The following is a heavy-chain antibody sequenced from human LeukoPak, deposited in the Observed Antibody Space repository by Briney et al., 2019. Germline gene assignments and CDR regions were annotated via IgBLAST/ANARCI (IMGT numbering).Heavy chain of an antibody. CDR1: GGTFSSYA. CDR3: ARHITMVRGVIGSYYYYGVDV. Sequence: SVKVSCKASGGTFSSYAISWVRQAPGQGLEWMGGIIPIFGTANYVQKLQGRVTITADKSTSTAYMELSSLRSEDTAVYYCARHITMVRGVIGSYYYYGVDVWGKGTTVTVSS. V-gene: IGHV1-69*06. CDR2: IIPIFGTA. D-gene: IGHD3-10*01. J-gene: IGHJ6*04.